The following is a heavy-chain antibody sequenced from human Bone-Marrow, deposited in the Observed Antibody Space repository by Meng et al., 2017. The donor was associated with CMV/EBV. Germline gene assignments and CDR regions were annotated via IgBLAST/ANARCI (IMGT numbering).Heavy chain of an antibody. V-gene: IGHV2-5*01. CDR2: IYGNDDK. CDR1: GFSLDTSAAG. J-gene: IGHJ4*02. Sequence: SGPTLVKPTQTLTLTCTLSGFSLDTSAAGVGWIRQPPGRALEWLALIYGNDDKRHRPSLKNRVTITKDTSKNQVVLTMTNVDPMDTATYFCAHRQLGYNSRHFDSWGQGTLVTVSS. CDR3: AHRQLGYNSRHFDS. D-gene: IGHD5-12*01.